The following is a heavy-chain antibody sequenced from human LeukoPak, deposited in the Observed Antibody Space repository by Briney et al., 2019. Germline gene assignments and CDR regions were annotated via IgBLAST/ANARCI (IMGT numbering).Heavy chain of an antibody. J-gene: IGHJ4*02. D-gene: IGHD1-14*01. CDR3: AREDRGMAPSY. CDR2: ISSSSSYI. Sequence: GGSLRLSCAASGFTFSSYSMNWVRQAPGKGLEWVSSISSSSSYIYYADSVKGRFTISRDNAKNSLYLQMNSLRAEDTAVYYCAREDRGMAPSYWGQGTLVTVSS. CDR1: GFTFSSYS. V-gene: IGHV3-21*01.